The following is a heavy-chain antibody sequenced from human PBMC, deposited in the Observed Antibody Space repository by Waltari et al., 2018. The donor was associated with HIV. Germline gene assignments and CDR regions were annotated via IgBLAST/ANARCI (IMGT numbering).Heavy chain of an antibody. CDR3: ARVNGVLWGRHFDL. CDR2: IGTTVET. D-gene: IGHD1-26*01. V-gene: IGHV3-13*01. Sequence: EVQLVESGGGLVQPGGSLRLSCVASGFTFRSYDMHWVRHGTGKGREWVSSIGTTVETYSGAVKGRFTISRENAKNSLYHQMNSLRADDTAVYYCARVNGVLWGRHFDLWGRGTLVTVSS. CDR1: GFTFRSYD. J-gene: IGHJ2*01.